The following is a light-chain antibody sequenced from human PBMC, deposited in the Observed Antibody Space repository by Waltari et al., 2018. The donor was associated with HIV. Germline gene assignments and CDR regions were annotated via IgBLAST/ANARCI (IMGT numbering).Light chain of an antibody. V-gene: IGLV3-19*01. CDR3: NSRDSSGNHVV. Sequence: SSELTQDPAVSVALGQTVRITCQGDSLSTYYASWYQQKPGQAPVLVRYGKNNRPSGIPDRFSGSSSGNTASLTITGAQAEHEADYYCNSRDSSGNHVVFGGGTKLTVL. CDR1: SLSTYY. J-gene: IGLJ2*01. CDR2: GKN.